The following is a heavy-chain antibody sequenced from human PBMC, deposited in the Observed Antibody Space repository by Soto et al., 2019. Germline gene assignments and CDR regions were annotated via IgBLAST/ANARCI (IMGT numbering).Heavy chain of an antibody. Sequence: QVQLVESGGGVVQPGRSLRLSCAASGFTFSSYGMHWVRQAPGKGLEWVAVISYDGSNKYYADSVKGRFTISRDNSKNTLYLQMSSLRAEDTAVYYCAKEELGGQGTMVTVSS. CDR3: AKEEL. D-gene: IGHD1-26*01. CDR1: GFTFSSYG. CDR2: ISYDGSNK. V-gene: IGHV3-30*18. J-gene: IGHJ3*01.